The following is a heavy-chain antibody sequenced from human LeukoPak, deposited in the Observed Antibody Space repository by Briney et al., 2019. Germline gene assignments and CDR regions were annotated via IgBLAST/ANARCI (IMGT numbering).Heavy chain of an antibody. CDR3: ARDRVLEWSGWFDP. V-gene: IGHV3-30-3*01. D-gene: IGHD3-3*01. Sequence: PGGSLRLSCAASGFTFSSYAMHWVRQAPGKGLEWVVFISYDGSNKYYADSVKGRFTISRDNSKNTLYLQMNSLRVEDTAVYYCARDRVLEWSGWFDPWGQGTPVTVSS. J-gene: IGHJ5*02. CDR1: GFTFSSYA. CDR2: ISYDGSNK.